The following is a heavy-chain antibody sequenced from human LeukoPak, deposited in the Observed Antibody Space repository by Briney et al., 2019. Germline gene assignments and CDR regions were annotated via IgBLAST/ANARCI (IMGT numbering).Heavy chain of an antibody. Sequence: PRASVKVSCKASGYTFTSYGISWVRQAPGQGLEWMGWISAYNGNTNYAQKLQGRVTMTTDTSTSTAYMELRSLRSDDTAVYYCARDGAAADHYYYYYMDVWGKGTTVTVSS. V-gene: IGHV1-18*01. CDR1: GYTFTSYG. D-gene: IGHD6-13*01. J-gene: IGHJ6*03. CDR2: ISAYNGNT. CDR3: ARDGAAADHYYYYYMDV.